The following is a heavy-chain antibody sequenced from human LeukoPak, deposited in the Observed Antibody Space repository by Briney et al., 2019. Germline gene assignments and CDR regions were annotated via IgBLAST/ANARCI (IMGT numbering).Heavy chain of an antibody. V-gene: IGHV1-69*06. Sequence: SVKVSCKASGGTFSSYAISWVRQAPGQGLERMGGIIPIFGTANYAQKFQGRVTITADKSTSTAYMELSSLRSEDTAVYYCARGGCSSTSCYGDFDYWGQGTLVTVSS. CDR2: IIPIFGTA. CDR1: GGTFSSYA. J-gene: IGHJ4*02. CDR3: ARGGCSSTSCYGDFDY. D-gene: IGHD2-2*01.